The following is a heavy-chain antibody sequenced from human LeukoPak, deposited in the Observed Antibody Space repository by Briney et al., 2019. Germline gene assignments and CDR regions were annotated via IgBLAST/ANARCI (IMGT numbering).Heavy chain of an antibody. CDR3: AREGAGDYFYYYYYGMDV. J-gene: IGHJ6*02. CDR1: GFTVSSNY. D-gene: IGHD4-17*01. V-gene: IGHV3-66*01. Sequence: GGSLRLSCAASGFTVSSNYMSWVRQAPGKRLEWVSVIYSGGSTYYADSVKGRFTISRDNSKNTLYLQMNSLRAEDTAVYYCAREGAGDYFYYYYYGMDVWGQGTTVTVSS. CDR2: IYSGGST.